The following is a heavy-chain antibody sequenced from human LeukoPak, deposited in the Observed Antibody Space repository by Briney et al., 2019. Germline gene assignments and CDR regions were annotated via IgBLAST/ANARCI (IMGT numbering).Heavy chain of an antibody. J-gene: IGHJ5*02. Sequence: GGSLRLSCAASGFTFSSNWMSWVRQAPGKGLEWVANIKQDGSEKYYVDSVKGRFTISRDNAKNSLYLQMNSLRAEDTAVYYCARGSGGWYNWFDPWGQGTLVTVSS. V-gene: IGHV3-7*01. CDR2: IKQDGSEK. D-gene: IGHD6-19*01. CDR3: ARGSGGWYNWFDP. CDR1: GFTFSSNW.